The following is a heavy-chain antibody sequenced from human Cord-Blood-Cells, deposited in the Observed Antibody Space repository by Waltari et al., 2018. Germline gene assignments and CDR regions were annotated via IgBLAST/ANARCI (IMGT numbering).Heavy chain of an antibody. J-gene: IGHJ3*02. CDR1: GGSSSGYY. CDR3: ARPQGYSSSFDI. D-gene: IGHD6-6*01. CDR2: INHSGST. Sequence: QVQLQQWGAGLLKPSETLSLTCAVYGGSSSGYYWSWIRQPPGKGLEWIGEINHSGSTNYNPSLKSRVTISVDTSKNQFSLKLSSVTAADTAVYYCARPQGYSSSFDIWGQGTMVTVSS. V-gene: IGHV4-34*01.